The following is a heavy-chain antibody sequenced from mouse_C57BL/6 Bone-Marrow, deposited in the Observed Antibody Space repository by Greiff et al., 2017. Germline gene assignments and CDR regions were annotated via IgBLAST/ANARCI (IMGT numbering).Heavy chain of an antibody. J-gene: IGHJ1*03. CDR1: GYTFTDYY. Sequence: QVQLQQSGAELVRPGASVKLSCKASGYTFTDYYINWVKQRPGQGLEWIARIYPGSGNTYYNEKFKGKATLTAEKSSSTAYMQLSSLTSEDSAVYFCARDYYGSSYWYFDVGGTGTTVTVSS. CDR2: IYPGSGNT. V-gene: IGHV1-76*01. D-gene: IGHD1-1*01. CDR3: ARDYYGSSYWYFDV.